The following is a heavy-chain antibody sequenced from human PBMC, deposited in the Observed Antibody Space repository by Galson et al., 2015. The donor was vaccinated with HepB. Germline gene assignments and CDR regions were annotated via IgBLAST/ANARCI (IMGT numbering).Heavy chain of an antibody. CDR1: GFTFSSYG. D-gene: IGHD1-26*01. J-gene: IGHJ6*02. Sequence: SLRLSCAASGFTFSSYGMHWVRQVPGKGLEWVAVISYDGSNKYYADSVKGRFTISRDNSKNTLYLQMNSLRAEDTAVYYCATHSGSYYLYGMDVWGQGTTVTVSS. CDR2: ISYDGSNK. V-gene: IGHV3-30*03. CDR3: ATHSGSYYLYGMDV.